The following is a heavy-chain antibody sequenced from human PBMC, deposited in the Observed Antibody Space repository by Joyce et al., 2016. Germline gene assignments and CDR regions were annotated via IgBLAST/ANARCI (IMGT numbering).Heavy chain of an antibody. CDR1: GFTFSRYW. D-gene: IGHD1-26*01. CDR2: INSDGSGT. J-gene: IGHJ4*02. CDR3: ARAGRGYSGTYYDYYFDY. Sequence: EVQLVESGGGLVQPGGSLRLSCAASGFTFSRYWLHWVGQAPGTGLGGVSGINSDGSGTNYADSVKGRFTISRDNAKNSLSLQMNSLRAEDTAVYYCARAGRGYSGTYYDYYFDYWGQGTLVTVSS. V-gene: IGHV3-74*01.